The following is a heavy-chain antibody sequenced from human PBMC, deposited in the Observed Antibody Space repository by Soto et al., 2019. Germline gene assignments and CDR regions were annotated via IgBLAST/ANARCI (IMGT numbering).Heavy chain of an antibody. CDR3: AKARGRYYGSGAGAFDI. J-gene: IGHJ3*02. CDR2: IWYDGSNK. V-gene: IGHV3-33*06. Sequence: GGSLRLSCAASGFTFSSYGMHWVRQAPGKGLEWVAVIWYDGSNKYYADSVKGRFTISRDNSKNTLYLQMNSLRAEDTAVYYCAKARGRYYGSGAGAFDIWGQGTMVTVSS. D-gene: IGHD3-10*01. CDR1: GFTFSSYG.